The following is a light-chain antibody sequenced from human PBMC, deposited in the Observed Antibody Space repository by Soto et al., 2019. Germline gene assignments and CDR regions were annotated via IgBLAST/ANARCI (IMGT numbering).Light chain of an antibody. V-gene: IGKV3-11*01. J-gene: IGKJ4*01. CDR2: DTS. Sequence: EIVLTQSPVTLSLSPGERATLSCRASQSVKNYLAWYQQKPGQAPRLLIYDTSNRATGIPARFSGSGSGTDFTLTISSLEPEDFAFYYCQQRSNWPLTFGGWTKVEIK. CDR3: QQRSNWPLT. CDR1: QSVKNY.